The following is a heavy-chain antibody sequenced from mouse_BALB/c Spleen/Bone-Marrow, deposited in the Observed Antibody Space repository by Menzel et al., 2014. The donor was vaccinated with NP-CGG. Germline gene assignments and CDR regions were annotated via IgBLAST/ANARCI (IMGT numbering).Heavy chain of an antibody. Sequence: QVQLKQSGSVLVRPGASVKLSCKAPGYTFTSSWMHWAKQRPGQGLEWIGEIHPNSGNTNYNEKFKGKATLTVDTSSSTAYVDLSSLTSEDSAVYYCARGDPYYRYSDYWGQGTTLTVSS. V-gene: IGHV1S130*01. D-gene: IGHD2-14*01. CDR1: GYTFTSSW. J-gene: IGHJ2*01. CDR3: ARGDPYYRYSDY. CDR2: IHPNSGNT.